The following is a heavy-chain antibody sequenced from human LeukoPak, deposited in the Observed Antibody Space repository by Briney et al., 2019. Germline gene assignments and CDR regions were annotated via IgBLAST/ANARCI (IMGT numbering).Heavy chain of an antibody. J-gene: IGHJ4*02. V-gene: IGHV4-59*01. Sequence: SETLSLTCAVSGGSISSYYWSWIRQPPGKGLEWIGYIYYSGSTNYNPSLKSRVTISVDTSKNQFSLKLSSVTAADTAVYYCARITGYSSSWYGTHAFDYWGQGTLVTVSS. CDR2: IYYSGST. CDR1: GGSISSYY. D-gene: IGHD6-13*01. CDR3: ARITGYSSSWYGTHAFDY.